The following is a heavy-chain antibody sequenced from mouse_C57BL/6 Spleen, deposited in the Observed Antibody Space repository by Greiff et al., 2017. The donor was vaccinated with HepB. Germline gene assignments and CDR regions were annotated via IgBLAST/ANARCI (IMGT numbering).Heavy chain of an antibody. CDR3: ARGYYGSSRYFDV. Sequence: EVKLMESGPGLVKPSQSLSLTCSVTGYSITSGYYWNWIRQFPGNKLEWMGYISYDGSNNYNPSLKNRISITRDTSKNQFFLKLNSVTTEDTATYYCARGYYGSSRYFDVWGTGTTVTVSS. J-gene: IGHJ1*03. V-gene: IGHV3-6*01. CDR1: GYSITSGYY. D-gene: IGHD1-1*01. CDR2: ISYDGSN.